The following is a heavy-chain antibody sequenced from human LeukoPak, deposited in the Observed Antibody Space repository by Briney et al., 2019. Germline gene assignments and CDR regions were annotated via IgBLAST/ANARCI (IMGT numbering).Heavy chain of an antibody. Sequence: SETLSLTCTVSGDSISSYYWSWIRQPPGKGLEWIGEINHSGSTNYNPSLKSRVTISVDTSKNQFSLKLSSVTAADTAVYYCARGAYYFGYNWFDPWGQGTLVTVSS. CDR2: INHSGST. CDR1: GDSISSYY. V-gene: IGHV4-34*01. D-gene: IGHD3-10*01. J-gene: IGHJ5*02. CDR3: ARGAYYFGYNWFDP.